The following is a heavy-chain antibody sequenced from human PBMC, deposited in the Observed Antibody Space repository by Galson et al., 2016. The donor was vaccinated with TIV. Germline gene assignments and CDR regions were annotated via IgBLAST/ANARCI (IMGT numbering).Heavy chain of an antibody. J-gene: IGHJ4*02. V-gene: IGHV3-11*06. D-gene: IGHD3-3*01. CDR3: ARGFTIFGVVRYYFDY. CDR2: ISYSGSYT. Sequence: SLRLSCAASGFSIIDYYMTWIRRAPGKGLEFLSYISYSGSYTKYADSVKGRFSISRDNAKNSLHLQMNSLRAEDTAVYYCARGFTIFGVVRYYFDYWGQGTLVTVSS. CDR1: GFSIIDYY.